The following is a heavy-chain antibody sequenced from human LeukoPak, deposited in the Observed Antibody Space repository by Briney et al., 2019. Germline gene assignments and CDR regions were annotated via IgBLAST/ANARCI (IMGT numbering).Heavy chain of an antibody. CDR3: ARSRLLSLYFDY. CDR1: GYTFTGYY. Sequence: ASVKVSCKASGYTFTGYYMHWVRQAPGQGLEWMGWINPNSGGTNYAQKFQGRVTMTRDTSINTAYMELSRLRSDDTAVYYCARSRLLSLYFDYWGQGTLVTVSS. CDR2: INPNSGGT. D-gene: IGHD2-21*02. J-gene: IGHJ4*02. V-gene: IGHV1-2*02.